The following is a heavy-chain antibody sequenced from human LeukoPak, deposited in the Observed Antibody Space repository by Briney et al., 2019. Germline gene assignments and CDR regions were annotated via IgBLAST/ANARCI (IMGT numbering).Heavy chain of an antibody. CDR1: GFTFSSYS. V-gene: IGHV3-21*04. CDR3: AKGGVGTILCAFDI. Sequence: PGGSLRLSCAASGFTFSSYSMNWVRQAPGKGLEWVSSISGSSYYIYYADSVKGRFTISRDNAKNSLYLQMNSLRAEDTAVYYCAKGGVGTILCAFDIWGQGTMVTVSS. CDR2: ISGSSYYI. D-gene: IGHD1-7*01. J-gene: IGHJ3*02.